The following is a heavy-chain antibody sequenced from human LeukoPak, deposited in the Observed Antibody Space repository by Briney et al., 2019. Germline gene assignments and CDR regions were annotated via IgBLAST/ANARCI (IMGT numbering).Heavy chain of an antibody. J-gene: IGHJ4*02. CDR2: INSDGSST. D-gene: IGHD6-13*01. CDR1: GFTFSSYW. V-gene: IGHV3-74*01. Sequence: GGSLRLSCAASGFTFSSYWMHWVRQAPGKGLVWVSRINSDGSSTYYADSVKGRFTISRDNSKNTLYLQMNSLRAEDTAVYYCAKVRQQLPRDWGQGTLVTVSS. CDR3: AKVRQQLPRD.